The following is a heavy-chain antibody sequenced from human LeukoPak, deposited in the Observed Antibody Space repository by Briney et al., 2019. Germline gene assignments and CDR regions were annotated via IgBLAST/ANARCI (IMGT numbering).Heavy chain of an antibody. CDR3: AKDQLYDSSGYSYVAYFDY. CDR1: GFSFSSCA. V-gene: IGHV3-23*01. J-gene: IGHJ4*02. Sequence: SGGSLRLSCAATGFSFSSCAMSWVRQAPGKGLEWVSTISGNGGSTYYADSVKGRFTISRHNSKNTLYLQMNGLRAEDTAVYYCAKDQLYDSSGYSYVAYFDYWGQGSLVTVSS. CDR2: ISGNGGST. D-gene: IGHD3-22*01.